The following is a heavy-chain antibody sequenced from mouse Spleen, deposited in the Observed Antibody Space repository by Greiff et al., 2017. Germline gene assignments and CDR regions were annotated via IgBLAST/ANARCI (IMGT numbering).Heavy chain of an antibody. V-gene: IGHV2-2*01. Sequence: QVQLKESGPGLVPPSQSLSITCTVSGFSLTSYGVRWVRQSPGKGLEWLGVIWSGGSTDYNAAFISRLSISKDNAKSQVFLKMNSLQADDTAIYYCARTSTGTGWYFDVWGTGTTGTVSS. D-gene: IGHD4-1*02. J-gene: IGHJ1*03. CDR2: IWSGGST. CDR3: ARTSTGTGWYFDV. CDR1: GFSLTSYG.